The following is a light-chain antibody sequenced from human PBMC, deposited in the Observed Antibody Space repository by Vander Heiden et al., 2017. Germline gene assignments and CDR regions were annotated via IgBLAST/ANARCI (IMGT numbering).Light chain of an antibody. Sequence: QTVVTQEPSFSVSPGGTVTLTCGLRSGSVSTSYYPSWYQQTPGQAPRTVIYSTNTRSSGVPDRFSGYILGNKAVLTITGAQADDESDYYCKLYMGSGISVFGGGTKLTVL. V-gene: IGLV8-61*01. J-gene: IGLJ3*02. CDR2: STN. CDR3: KLYMGSGISV. CDR1: SGSVSTSYY.